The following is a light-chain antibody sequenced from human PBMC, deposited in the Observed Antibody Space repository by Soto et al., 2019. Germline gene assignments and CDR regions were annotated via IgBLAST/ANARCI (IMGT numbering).Light chain of an antibody. CDR1: QGITRW. CDR3: QQYNIYSRT. V-gene: IGKV1-5*03. Sequence: DVQMTQSPSTLSASVGDRVTITCRASQGITRWLAWYQQKPGRAPKLLIYKASNLENGVPSRFSGSGSGTEFTLTISSLQPEDVATYFCQQYNIYSRTFGQGTKVDIK. J-gene: IGKJ1*01. CDR2: KAS.